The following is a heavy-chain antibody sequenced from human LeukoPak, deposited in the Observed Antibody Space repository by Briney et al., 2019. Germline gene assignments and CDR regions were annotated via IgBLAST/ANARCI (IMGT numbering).Heavy chain of an antibody. CDR2: IIPIFGTA. CDR3: ARALRQLVSGATYYYYYMDV. V-gene: IGHV1-69*06. J-gene: IGHJ6*03. CDR1: GGTFSSYA. D-gene: IGHD6-6*01. Sequence: SVKVSCKASGGTFSSYAISWVRQAPGQGLEWMGGIIPIFGTANYAQKFQGRVTITADKSTSTAYMELSSLRSEDTAVYYCARALRQLVSGATYYYYYMDVWGKGTTVTVSS.